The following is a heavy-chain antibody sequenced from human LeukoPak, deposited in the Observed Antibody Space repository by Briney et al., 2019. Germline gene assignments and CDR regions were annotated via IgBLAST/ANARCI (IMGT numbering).Heavy chain of an antibody. CDR1: GYTFTGYY. J-gene: IGHJ3*02. CDR3: ARDGDAGAFDI. V-gene: IGHV1-2*02. D-gene: IGHD7-27*01. Sequence: ASVTVSRKASGYTFTGYYMHWVRPAPGQGLEWMGWINPKSGRTNYAQKFQGSVNMTRDTYISTAYMELSRLRSDHTAVYYCARDGDAGAFDIWGQGTMVTVSS. CDR2: INPKSGRT.